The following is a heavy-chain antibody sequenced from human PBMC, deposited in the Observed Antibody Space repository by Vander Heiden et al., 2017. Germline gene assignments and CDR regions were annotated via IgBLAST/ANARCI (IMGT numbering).Heavy chain of an antibody. J-gene: IGHJ4*02. V-gene: IGHV3-33*01. D-gene: IGHD3-10*01. Sequence: QVQLVESGGGVVQPGRSLRLYCEASGFTFTSYAMHWVRQAPGEGLEWVALIWYDGSNKYYADSVKGRFTISRDDSKNTVYLQMNNLRAEDTAVYYCARETGRDGYTIGSYWGQGALVTVSS. CDR1: GFTFTSYA. CDR2: IWYDGSNK. CDR3: ARETGRDGYTIGSY.